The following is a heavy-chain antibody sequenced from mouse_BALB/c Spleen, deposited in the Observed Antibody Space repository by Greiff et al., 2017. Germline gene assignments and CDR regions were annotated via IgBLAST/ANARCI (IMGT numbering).Heavy chain of an antibody. D-gene: IGHD1-1*01. Sequence: VQLQESGPGLVAPSQCLSISCTASGFSLTGYGVNWVRQPPGKGLEWLGMIWGDGSTDYNSALKSRLSISKDNSKSQVFLKMNSLQTDDTARYYCARRSRAMDYWGQGTSVTVSS. CDR1: GFSLTGYG. CDR2: IWGDGST. V-gene: IGHV2-6-7*01. CDR3: ARRSRAMDY. J-gene: IGHJ4*01.